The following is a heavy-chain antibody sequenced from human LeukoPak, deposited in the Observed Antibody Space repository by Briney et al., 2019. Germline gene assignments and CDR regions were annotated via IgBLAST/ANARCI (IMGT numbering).Heavy chain of an antibody. D-gene: IGHD5-24*01. Sequence: SETLSLTCTVSGGSITSGGSCWSWIRQHPGKGLEWIGYIYYSGSTYYNPSLKSRVTISVDTSKNQFSLKLSSVTAADTAVYYCARDGGWLQLVHYFDYWGQGTLVSVSS. V-gene: IGHV4-31*03. CDR2: IYYSGST. CDR3: ARDGGWLQLVHYFDY. CDR1: GGSITSGGSC. J-gene: IGHJ4*02.